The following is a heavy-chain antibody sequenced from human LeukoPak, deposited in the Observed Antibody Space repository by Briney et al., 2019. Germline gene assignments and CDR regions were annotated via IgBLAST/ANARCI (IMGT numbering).Heavy chain of an antibody. V-gene: IGHV4-39*07. Sequence: SQTLSLTCTVSGGSISSGSYYWSWIRQPPGKGLEWIGSIYYSGTTHYNPSLESRVTISVDTSKNQFSLKLSSVTAADTAMYYCARVKDPGGYYYYYYMDVWGKGTTVTVSS. D-gene: IGHD3-16*01. CDR1: GGSISSGSYY. J-gene: IGHJ6*03. CDR2: IYYSGTT. CDR3: ARVKDPGGYYYYYYMDV.